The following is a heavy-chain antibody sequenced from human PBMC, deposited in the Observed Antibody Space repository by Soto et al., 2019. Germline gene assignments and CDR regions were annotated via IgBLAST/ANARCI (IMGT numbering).Heavy chain of an antibody. CDR2: IFSNDEK. D-gene: IGHD6-13*01. J-gene: IGHJ5*02. CDR1: GFSLCNAGLG. V-gene: IGHV2-26*04. Sequence: QVTVKESGPVLVKPTETLTLTCTVSGFSLCNAGLGVSWIRQPPGKALEWLAHIFSNDEKSYSTSLKSRLTISKDTSKSQVVLTMTNMDPVDTATYYCASTYSSSWYWFDPWGQGTLVTVSS. CDR3: ASTYSSSWYWFDP.